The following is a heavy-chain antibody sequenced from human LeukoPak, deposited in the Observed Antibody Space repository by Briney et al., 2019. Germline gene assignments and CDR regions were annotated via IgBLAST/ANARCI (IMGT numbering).Heavy chain of an antibody. CDR2: IIPFFGTA. J-gene: IGHJ4*02. V-gene: IGHV1-69*13. Sequence: GASVKVSCKASGGTFSSYAICWVRQAPGQGLEWMGGIIPFFGTANYAQKFQGRVTIIAVESTRTAFMEPCSLRSEDTAVSYRAWSITVTGPHEYYFDYWGQGTLVTVAS. CDR1: GGTFSSYA. D-gene: IGHD1-7*01. CDR3: AWSITVTGPHEYYFDY.